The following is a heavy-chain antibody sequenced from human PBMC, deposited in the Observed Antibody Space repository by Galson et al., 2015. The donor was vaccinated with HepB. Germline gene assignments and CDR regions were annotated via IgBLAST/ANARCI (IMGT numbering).Heavy chain of an antibody. Sequence: SVKVSCKASGGTFSSYAISWVRQAPGQGLEWMGGIIPIFGTANYAQKFQGRVTITADESTSTAYMELSSLRSEDTAVYYCARCRAGDILTGYYVYYYYYGMDVWGQGTTVTVSS. CDR3: ARCRAGDILTGYYVYYYYYGMDV. CDR2: IIPIFGTA. CDR1: GGTFSSYA. D-gene: IGHD3-9*01. J-gene: IGHJ6*02. V-gene: IGHV1-69*13.